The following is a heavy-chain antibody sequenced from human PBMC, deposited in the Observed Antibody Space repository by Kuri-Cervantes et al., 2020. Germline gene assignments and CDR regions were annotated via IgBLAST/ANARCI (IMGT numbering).Heavy chain of an antibody. D-gene: IGHD2-2*01. CDR1: GGSISSGGYY. CDR3: ARGAIGSCSSTSCYRGRSSSKNWFDP. CDR2: IYYSGST. J-gene: IGHJ5*02. Sequence: SETLSLTCTVSGGSISSGGYYWSWIRQHPGKGLEWIGYIYYSGSTHYNPSLKSLVTISVDTSQNQFYLKLSSVTAADTAVYSCARGAIGSCSSTSCYRGRSSSKNWFDPWGQGTLVTVSS. V-gene: IGHV4-31*01.